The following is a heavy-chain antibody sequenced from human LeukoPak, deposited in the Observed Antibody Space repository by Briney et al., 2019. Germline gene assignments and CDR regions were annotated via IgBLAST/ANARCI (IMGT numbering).Heavy chain of an antibody. CDR2: ISWNSGSI. D-gene: IGHD3-10*01. CDR1: GFTFDDYA. CDR3: AKDMPPTGYGSGSYYLFRYAFDI. V-gene: IGHV3-9*01. Sequence: PGGSLRLSCAASGFTFDDYAMHWVRQAPGKGLEWVSGISWNSGSIGYADSVKGRFTISRDNAKNSLYLQMNSLRAEDTALYYCAKDMPPTGYGSGSYYLFRYAFDIWGQGTMVTVSS. J-gene: IGHJ3*02.